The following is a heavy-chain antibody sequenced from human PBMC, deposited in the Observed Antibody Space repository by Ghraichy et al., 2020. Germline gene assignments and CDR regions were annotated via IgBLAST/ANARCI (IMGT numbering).Heavy chain of an antibody. CDR1: GFTFGSLW. CDR3: ARAWYSWENDY. Sequence: GGSLRLSCAASGFTFGSLWMYWVRQAPGKGLVWVSRINSDGSDTTYADSVKGRFTISRDNAKNTLYLQMNSLRAEDTAVYYCARAWYSWENDYWGQGTLVTVSS. CDR2: INSDGSDT. J-gene: IGHJ4*02. V-gene: IGHV3-74*03. D-gene: IGHD1-20*01.